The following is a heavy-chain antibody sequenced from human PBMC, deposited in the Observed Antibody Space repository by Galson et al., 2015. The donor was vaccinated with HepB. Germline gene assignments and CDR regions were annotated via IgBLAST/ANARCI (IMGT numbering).Heavy chain of an antibody. D-gene: IGHD3-3*01. V-gene: IGHV5-51*03. CDR3: ARQYYDFWSGYSPNLDY. CDR2: IYPGDPDT. J-gene: IGHJ4*02. CDR1: GYSFTSYW. Sequence: QSGAEVTKPGESLKISCKGSGYSFTSYWSGWVRQMPGKGLEWMGIIYPGDPDTRYSPSFQGQVTISADKSISTAYLQWSSLKASDTAMYYCARQYYDFWSGYSPNLDYWGQGTLVTVSS.